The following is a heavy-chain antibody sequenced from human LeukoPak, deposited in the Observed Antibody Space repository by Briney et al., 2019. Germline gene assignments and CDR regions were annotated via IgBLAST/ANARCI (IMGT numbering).Heavy chain of an antibody. CDR3: ARAPNVMATIYYFDY. V-gene: IGHV4-31*03. J-gene: IGHJ4*02. D-gene: IGHD5-12*01. CDR2: IYYSGST. CDR1: GASVNSGGYY. Sequence: SETLSLTCTVSGASVNSGGYYWSWIRQHPGKGLEWIGYIYYSGSTYYNPSLKGRVTISVDTSMNQFSLKLTSVTAADTAVYYCARAPNVMATIYYFDYWGQGTLVTVSS.